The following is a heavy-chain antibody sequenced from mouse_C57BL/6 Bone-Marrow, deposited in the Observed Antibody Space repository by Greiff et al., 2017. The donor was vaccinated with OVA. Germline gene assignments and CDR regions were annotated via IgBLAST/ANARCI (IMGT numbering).Heavy chain of an antibody. CDR3: ARQGQDYYGSSPWFAY. Sequence: EVKLMESGGDLVKPGGSLKLSCAASGFTFSSYGMSWVRQTPDKRLEWVATISSGGSYTYYPDSVKGRFTISRDNAKNTLYLQMSSLKSEDTAMYYCARQGQDYYGSSPWFAYWGQGTLVTVSA. J-gene: IGHJ3*01. CDR1: GFTFSSYG. V-gene: IGHV5-6*01. CDR2: ISSGGSYT. D-gene: IGHD1-1*01.